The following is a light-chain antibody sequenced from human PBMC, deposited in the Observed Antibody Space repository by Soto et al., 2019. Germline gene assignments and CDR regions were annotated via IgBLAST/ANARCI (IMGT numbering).Light chain of an antibody. CDR1: QGISSY. CDR3: QQYYIYLHT. V-gene: IGKV1-8*01. Sequence: AIRMTPSPSSLSASTGDRVTITCRASQGISSYLAWYQQKPGKAPKLLIYAASTLQSGVPSRFSGSGSGTDFTLTISCLQSEDFATYYCQQYYIYLHTFVPRTKVDIK. CDR2: AAS. J-gene: IGKJ3*01.